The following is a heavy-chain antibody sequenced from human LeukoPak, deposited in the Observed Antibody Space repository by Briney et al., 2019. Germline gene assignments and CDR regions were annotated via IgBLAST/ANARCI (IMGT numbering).Heavy chain of an antibody. CDR1: GGSINGYY. V-gene: IGHV4-59*01. CDR2: IYYSGST. Sequence: MTSETLSLTCTVSGGSINGYYWTWIRQPPGKGLEWIGYIYYSGSTNYKPSLKSRVTISVDTSKNQFSLKLSSVTAADTAVYYCARDVTTYYYYYMDVWGKGTTVTVSS. D-gene: IGHD4-11*01. CDR3: ARDVTTYYYYYMDV. J-gene: IGHJ6*03.